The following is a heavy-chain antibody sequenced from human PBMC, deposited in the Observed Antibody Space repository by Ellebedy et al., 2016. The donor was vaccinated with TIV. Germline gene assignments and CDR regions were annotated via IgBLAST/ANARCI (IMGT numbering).Heavy chain of an antibody. CDR3: ARGRHSYGYEWLDT. Sequence: SETLSLTXAVSGGSMRSGPYCWSWIRQPPGKGLEWVGYINQSGRTYYNPSLKSRVTISVDRSRNKFFLELRSVTAADTAVYYCARGRHSYGYEWLDTWGQGTLASVSS. D-gene: IGHD5-18*01. CDR1: GGSMRSGPYC. J-gene: IGHJ5*02. CDR2: INQSGRT. V-gene: IGHV4-30-2*01.